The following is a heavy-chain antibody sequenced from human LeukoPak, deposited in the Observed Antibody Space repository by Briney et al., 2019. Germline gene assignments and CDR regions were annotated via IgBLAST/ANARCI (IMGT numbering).Heavy chain of an antibody. CDR1: GFTVSSNY. CDR2: IYSGGST. V-gene: IGHV3-53*01. CDR3: ARAPPGAYYYGSGRAYYFDY. Sequence: GGSLRLSCAASGFTVSSNYMSWVRRAPGKGLEWVSVIYSGGSTYYADSVKGRFTISRDNSKNTLYLQMNSLRAEDTAVYYCARAPPGAYYYGSGRAYYFDYWGQGTLVTVSS. J-gene: IGHJ4*02. D-gene: IGHD3-10*01.